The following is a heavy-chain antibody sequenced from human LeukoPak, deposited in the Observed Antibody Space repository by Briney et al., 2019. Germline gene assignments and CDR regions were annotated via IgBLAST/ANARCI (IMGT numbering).Heavy chain of an antibody. J-gene: IGHJ4*02. Sequence: ASVKVSCKASGYTFTSYDINWVRQATGQGLEWMGWMNPNSGNTGYAQKFQGRVTITRNTSISTAYMELSSLRSEDTAVYYCARSGQLVGSYFDYWGQGTLVTVSS. D-gene: IGHD6-13*01. V-gene: IGHV1-8*03. CDR2: MNPNSGNT. CDR1: GYTFTSYD. CDR3: ARSGQLVGSYFDY.